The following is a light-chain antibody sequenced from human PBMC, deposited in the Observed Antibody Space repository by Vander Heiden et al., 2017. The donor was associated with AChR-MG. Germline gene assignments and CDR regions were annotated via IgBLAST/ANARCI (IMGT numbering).Light chain of an antibody. Sequence: QLVPTQSPSASASLSASVTLTCTLSSGHSSYDIAGHQQQPEKGPGSLMMLNSDGSHSKGVGIPDCVSGSSYAAALSLTSPSLQSEDDSYYCSQTWSTGPWVFGGGTKLTVL. CDR3: QTWSTGPWV. CDR2: LNSDGSH. CDR1: SGHSSYD. V-gene: IGLV4-69*01. J-gene: IGLJ3*02.